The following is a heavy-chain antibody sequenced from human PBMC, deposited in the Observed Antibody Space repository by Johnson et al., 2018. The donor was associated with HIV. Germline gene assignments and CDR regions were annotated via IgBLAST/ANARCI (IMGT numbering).Heavy chain of an antibody. Sequence: VQLVESGGGVVQPGRSLRLSCAASGFTFSSYAMHWVRQAPGKGLEWVAVISYDGSNKYYADSVKGRFTISRDNSKNTLYLQMNSLRAEDTAVYYCARVRWSGPWVNDAFDIWGQGTMVTVSS. CDR1: GFTFSSYA. CDR3: ARVRWSGPWVNDAFDI. J-gene: IGHJ3*02. D-gene: IGHD4-23*01. CDR2: ISYDGSNK. V-gene: IGHV3-30*04.